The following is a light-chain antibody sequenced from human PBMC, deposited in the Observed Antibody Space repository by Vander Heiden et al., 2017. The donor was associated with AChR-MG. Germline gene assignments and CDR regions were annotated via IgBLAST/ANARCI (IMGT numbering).Light chain of an antibody. CDR3: QSYDSSLSGSI. Sequence: QSVLTPPPSVSGAPGQRVTISCTGSSSNIGAGYDVHWYQQLPGTAPKLLIYDNSNRPSGVPDRFSGSKSGTSASLAITGLQAEDEADYYCQSYDSSLSGSIFGGGTKLTVL. CDR2: DNS. CDR1: SSNIGAGYD. J-gene: IGLJ2*01. V-gene: IGLV1-40*01.